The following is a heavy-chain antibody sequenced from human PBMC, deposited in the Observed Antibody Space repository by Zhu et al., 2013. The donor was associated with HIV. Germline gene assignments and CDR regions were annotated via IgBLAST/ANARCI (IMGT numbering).Heavy chain of an antibody. J-gene: IGHJ6*03. CDR1: GGSISSYY. D-gene: IGHD7-27*01. Sequence: VQLQESGPGLVKPSETLSLTCTVSGGSISSYYWSWIRQPPGKGLEWIGYVYYSGSTNYNPSLKSRVTISVDTSKNQFSLKLSSVTAADTAVYYCARAPRGDENWGNYYYYYMDVWGKGTTVTVSS. CDR3: ARAPRGDENWGNYYYYYMDV. V-gene: IGHV4-59*01. CDR2: VYYSGST.